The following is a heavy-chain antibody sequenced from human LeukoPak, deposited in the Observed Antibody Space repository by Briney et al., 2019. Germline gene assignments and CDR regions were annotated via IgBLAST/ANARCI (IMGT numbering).Heavy chain of an antibody. J-gene: IGHJ4*02. CDR1: GGTFSGYA. V-gene: IGHV1-69*06. CDR3: ARDYYSSGSYYSY. Sequence: SVKVSCKASGGTFSGYAISWVRQAPGQGLEWRGGIIPIFGTANYAQKFQGRVTITADKSTSTAYMELSSLRSEDTAVYYCARDYYSSGSYYSYWGQGTLVTVSS. CDR2: IIPIFGTA. D-gene: IGHD3-10*01.